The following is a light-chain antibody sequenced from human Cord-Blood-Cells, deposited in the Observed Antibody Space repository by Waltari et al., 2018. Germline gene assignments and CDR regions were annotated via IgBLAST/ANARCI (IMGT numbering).Light chain of an antibody. Sequence: QSALTQPASVSGSPGQSITISCTGTSSDVGSDNLVSWYQQHPGKAPKPMIYEGSKRPSGVSNRFSGSKSGNTASLTISGLQAEDEADYYCCSYAGSSTFVFGTGTKVTVL. CDR2: EGS. CDR1: SSDVGSDNL. CDR3: CSYAGSSTFV. V-gene: IGLV2-23*01. J-gene: IGLJ1*01.